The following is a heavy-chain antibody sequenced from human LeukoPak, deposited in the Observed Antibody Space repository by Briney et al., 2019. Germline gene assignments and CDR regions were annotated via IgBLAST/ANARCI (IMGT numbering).Heavy chain of an antibody. CDR2: ISAYNGNT. J-gene: IGHJ4*02. CDR1: GYTFTSYG. V-gene: IGHV1-18*01. Sequence: ASVKVSCKASGYTFTSYGISWVRQAPGQGLEWMGWISAYNGNTNYAQKFQGRVTMTRDTSISTAYMELSRLRSDDTAVYYCARGLDYGDYSLNYWGQGTLVTVSS. D-gene: IGHD4-17*01. CDR3: ARGLDYGDYSLNY.